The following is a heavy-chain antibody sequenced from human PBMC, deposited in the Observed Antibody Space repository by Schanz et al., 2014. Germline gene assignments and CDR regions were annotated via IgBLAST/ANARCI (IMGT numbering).Heavy chain of an antibody. Sequence: VQLVDSGGGLVQPGGSLRLSCAASGFTFSSYAMSWVRQAPGKGLEWVSAISGSGGSTYYADSVKGRFTISRDNAKNSLYLEMNSLRAEDTALYYCARDRRNADLDYWGQGTLVTVSS. CDR3: ARDRRNADLDY. CDR2: ISGSGGST. V-gene: IGHV3-23*04. D-gene: IGHD1-1*01. J-gene: IGHJ4*02. CDR1: GFTFSSYA.